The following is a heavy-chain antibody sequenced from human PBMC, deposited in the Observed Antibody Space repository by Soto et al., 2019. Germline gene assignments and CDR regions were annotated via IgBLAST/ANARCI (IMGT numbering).Heavy chain of an antibody. D-gene: IGHD3-10*01. CDR3: ARDGVLWFGEAAFDY. Sequence: EVQLVESGGGLVQPGGSVRLSCAASGFTFSSYSMNWVRQAPGKGLEWVSYISSSSSTIYYADSVKGRFTISRDNAKNSLYLQMNSLRDEDTAVYYCARDGVLWFGEAAFDYWGQGTLVTVSS. V-gene: IGHV3-48*02. CDR2: ISSSSSTI. CDR1: GFTFSSYS. J-gene: IGHJ4*02.